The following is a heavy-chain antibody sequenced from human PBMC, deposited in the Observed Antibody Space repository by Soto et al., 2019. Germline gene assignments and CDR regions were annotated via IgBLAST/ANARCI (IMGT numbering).Heavy chain of an antibody. CDR2: ISVYNGNT. CDR3: ARVGGYIWGFDF. V-gene: IGHV1-18*04. D-gene: IGHD5-18*01. J-gene: IGHJ4*02. CDR1: GYTFRSYG. Sequence: QVQLVQSGSEVKKPGASVKVSCKAPGYTFRSYGISWVRQAPGQGLECMGWISVYNGNTNYGQKFQGRVTMTTDTATATAYMELDNLTSDGTAVYYRARVGGYIWGFDFWGQGTLVTVSS.